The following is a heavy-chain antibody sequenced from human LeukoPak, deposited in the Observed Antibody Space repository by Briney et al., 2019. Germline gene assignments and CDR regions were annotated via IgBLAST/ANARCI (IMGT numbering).Heavy chain of an antibody. CDR1: GFTFSTYD. V-gene: IGHV3-23*01. CDR3: AKDPLRWLDYYFDY. Sequence: PGGSLRLSCAASGFTFSTYDMSWVRQAPGKGLEWVSTISGSDSSTNYAVSVKGRFTISRDNSKNTLYLQMNSLRAEDTAVYYCAKDPLRWLDYYFDYWGQGTLVTVSS. CDR2: ISGSDSST. D-gene: IGHD6-19*01. J-gene: IGHJ4*02.